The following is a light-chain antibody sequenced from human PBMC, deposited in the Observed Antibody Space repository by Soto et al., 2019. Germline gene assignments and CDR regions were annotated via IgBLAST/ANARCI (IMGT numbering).Light chain of an antibody. CDR2: DIN. J-gene: IGLJ1*01. CDR3: VSYATSASYV. Sequence: QSALTQPASVSGSPGQSTTISCTGTSSDVGNYIFVSWYRQHPGKAPKLMIYDINNRPSGVSNRSSGSKSGNTASLTISGLQAEDEADYYCVSYATSASYVFGTGTKVTVL. V-gene: IGLV2-14*01. CDR1: SSDVGNYIF.